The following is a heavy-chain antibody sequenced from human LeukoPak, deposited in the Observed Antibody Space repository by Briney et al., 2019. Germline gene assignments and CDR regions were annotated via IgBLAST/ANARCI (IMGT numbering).Heavy chain of an antibody. CDR3: ARVFHD. V-gene: IGHV4-4*07. CDR1: RGSISSDY. J-gene: IGHJ3*01. Sequence: PSETLSLTCTVSRGSISSDYWSWIRQPAGKGLEWIGLIYTSGTTNYNPSLKNRVTMSLDTSKNQFSLKLNSVTAADTAVYYCARVFHDWGQGTMVTVSS. CDR2: IYTSGTT.